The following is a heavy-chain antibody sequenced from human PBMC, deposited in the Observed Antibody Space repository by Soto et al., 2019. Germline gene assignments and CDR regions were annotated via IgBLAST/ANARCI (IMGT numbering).Heavy chain of an antibody. J-gene: IGHJ4*02. CDR1: GFTFSDYY. D-gene: IGHD5-18*01. Sequence: PGGSLRLSCAASGFTFSDYYMSWIRQAPGKGLEWVSYISSSSSYTNYADSVKGRFTISRDNAKNSLYLQMNSLRAEDTAVYYCARVDLPGYSYGFSRPDYWGQGTLVTVSS. V-gene: IGHV3-11*05. CDR3: ARVDLPGYSYGFSRPDY. CDR2: ISSSSSYT.